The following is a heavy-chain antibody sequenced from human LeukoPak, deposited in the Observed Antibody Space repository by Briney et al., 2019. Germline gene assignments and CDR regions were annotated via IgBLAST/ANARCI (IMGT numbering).Heavy chain of an antibody. D-gene: IGHD6-13*01. Sequence: GGSLRLSCAASGFSFSIYWMHWVRQAPGGGLVWVLLISSDGSKSGYADSVKGRFTISRDNAKNTVYLQMNSLSAEDTAMYYCVRREAGGSNSWFYFDYWGQGTLVSVSS. V-gene: IGHV3-74*01. CDR3: VRREAGGSNSWFYFDY. J-gene: IGHJ4*02. CDR2: ISSDGSKS. CDR1: GFSFSIYW.